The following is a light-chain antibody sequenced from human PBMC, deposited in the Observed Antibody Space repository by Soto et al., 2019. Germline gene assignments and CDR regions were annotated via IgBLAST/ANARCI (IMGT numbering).Light chain of an antibody. Sequence: LYPGRRATLACRGIQRLSASDIAWYQQKLGQAPKFLIYGVSSRATGIPDRFSGSGSGTDFTLTISRLEPEEFAVYYCQQRSSWPPRITFCQGTRLEIK. CDR2: GVS. CDR1: QRLSASD. J-gene: IGKJ5*01. CDR3: QQRSSWPPRIT. V-gene: IGKV3D-20*02.